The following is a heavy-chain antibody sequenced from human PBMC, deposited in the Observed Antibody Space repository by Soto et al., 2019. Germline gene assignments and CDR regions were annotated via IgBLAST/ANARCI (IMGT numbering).Heavy chain of an antibody. CDR3: AGSIAGRRPYFYYYHGMDV. V-gene: IGHV4-34*01. CDR2: INHSGST. CDR1: GGSFSGYH. D-gene: IGHD6-6*01. Sequence: LSLTCTVYGGSFSGYHWNWIRQPPGKGLEWIGEINHSGSTNFNPSLKSRVTISVDTSKNQFSLKLNSVTAADTAVYYCAGSIAGRRPYFYYYHGMDVWGQGTSVTVSS. J-gene: IGHJ6*02.